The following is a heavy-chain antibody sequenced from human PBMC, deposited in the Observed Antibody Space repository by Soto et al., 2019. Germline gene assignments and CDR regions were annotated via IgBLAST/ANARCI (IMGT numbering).Heavy chain of an antibody. Sequence: XSVKVSCKASAYIFTCYYIQWVRQAPGQGLEWMGWINTKTGGTKYAQKFQGRVTMTRDTSINTAYMEVSRLRSDDTAVYYCATDKVAFDMWGKGTMVTVSS. J-gene: IGHJ3*02. V-gene: IGHV1-2*02. CDR3: ATDKVAFDM. CDR1: AYIFTCYY. CDR2: INTKTGGT. D-gene: IGHD3-9*01.